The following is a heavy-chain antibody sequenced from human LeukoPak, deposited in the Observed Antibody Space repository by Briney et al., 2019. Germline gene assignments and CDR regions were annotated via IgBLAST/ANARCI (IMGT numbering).Heavy chain of an antibody. Sequence: PGASVKVSCKASGYTFTDYYMHWVRQAPGQGLEWMGWINPNSGGTNYAQKFQGRVTITTDTSISTAYMEVSRLRSDDTAVYYCARVRIGQQLDKYYYYAMDVWGQGTTVTVSS. CDR3: ARVRIGQQLDKYYYYAMDV. CDR1: GYTFTDYY. V-gene: IGHV1-2*02. J-gene: IGHJ6*02. D-gene: IGHD6-13*01. CDR2: INPNSGGT.